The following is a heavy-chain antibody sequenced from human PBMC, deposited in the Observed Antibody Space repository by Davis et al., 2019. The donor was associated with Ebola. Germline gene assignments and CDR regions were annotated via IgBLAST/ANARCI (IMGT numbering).Heavy chain of an antibody. CDR2: ISAYNGNT. D-gene: IGHD1-1*01. Sequence: AASVKVSCKASGYTFTGYYMHWVRQAPGQGLEWMGWISAYNGNTNYAQEFQGRVTMTTDTYTSTAYMELRSLRSDDTAVYFCAKDVRGTTGPSEYWGQGTLVTVSS. V-gene: IGHV1-18*04. CDR1: GYTFTGYY. CDR3: AKDVRGTTGPSEY. J-gene: IGHJ4*02.